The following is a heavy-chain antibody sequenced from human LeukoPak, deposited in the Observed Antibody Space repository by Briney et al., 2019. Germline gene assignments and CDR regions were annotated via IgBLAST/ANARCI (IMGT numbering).Heavy chain of an antibody. Sequence: PGGSLRLSCAASGFTFSSYSMNWVRQAPGKGLEWVSSISSSSSYIYYADSVKGRFTISRDNAKNSLYLQMNSLRAEDTAVYYCARDPSIAAPQSYDYYFDYWGQGTLVTVSS. J-gene: IGHJ4*02. CDR1: GFTFSSYS. CDR2: ISSSSSYI. CDR3: ARDPSIAAPQSYDYYFDY. D-gene: IGHD6-6*01. V-gene: IGHV3-21*01.